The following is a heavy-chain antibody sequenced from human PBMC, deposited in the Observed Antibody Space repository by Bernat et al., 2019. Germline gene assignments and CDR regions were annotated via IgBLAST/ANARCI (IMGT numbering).Heavy chain of an antibody. D-gene: IGHD5-12*01. V-gene: IGHV3-30*18. CDR3: AKDPGWLHGHSGRDRYYFEY. J-gene: IGHJ4*02. CDR1: GSTFTSYG. Sequence: QVQLVESGGGVVQPGRSLRLSCAASGSTFTSYGMHWVRQAPGKGLEWVALISYDGSNKYYADSVKGRFTISRDNSKNTLYLQMNSLRAEDTAVYNCAKDPGWLHGHSGRDRYYFEYWGQGTLVTVSS. CDR2: ISYDGSNK.